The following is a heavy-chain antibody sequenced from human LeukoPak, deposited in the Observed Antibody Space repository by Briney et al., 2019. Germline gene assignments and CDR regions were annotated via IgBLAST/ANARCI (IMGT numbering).Heavy chain of an antibody. Sequence: SETLSLTCTVSGGSISTYYGNWIRQAPGKGLEWIGYIYYSGSTYYNPSLKSRVTISVDTSKNQFSLKLSSVTAADTAVYYCARDIAARPYYYYGMDVWGQGTTVTVSS. CDR1: GGSISTYY. CDR2: IYYSGST. CDR3: ARDIAARPYYYYGMDV. J-gene: IGHJ6*02. D-gene: IGHD6-6*01. V-gene: IGHV4-59*12.